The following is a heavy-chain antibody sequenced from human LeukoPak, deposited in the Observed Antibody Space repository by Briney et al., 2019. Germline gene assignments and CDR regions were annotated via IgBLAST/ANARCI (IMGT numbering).Heavy chain of an antibody. D-gene: IGHD2-2*01. Sequence: ASVKVSCKASGYTFTGYYMHWVRQAPGQGLEWMGWINPNSGGTNYAQKFQGRVTMTRDTSISTAYMELSRLRSDDTAVYYCAREVFKGYCSSTSCLKNYYYMDVWGKGTTVTVSS. V-gene: IGHV1-2*02. CDR1: GYTFTGYY. CDR3: AREVFKGYCSSTSCLKNYYYMDV. CDR2: INPNSGGT. J-gene: IGHJ6*03.